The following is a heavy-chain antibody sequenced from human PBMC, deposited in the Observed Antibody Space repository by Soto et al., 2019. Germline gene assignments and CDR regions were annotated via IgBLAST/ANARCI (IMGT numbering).Heavy chain of an antibody. V-gene: IGHV3-23*01. J-gene: IGHJ4*02. D-gene: IGHD2-15*01. Sequence: GGSLRLSCAASGFTFSSYAMSWVRQAPGKGLEWVSAISGSGGSTYYADSVKGRFTISRDNSKNTLYLQMNSLRAEDTAVYYCAKRSRGYCSGGSCYEDYWGQGTLVTVSS. CDR1: GFTFSSYA. CDR3: AKRSRGYCSGGSCYEDY. CDR2: ISGSGGST.